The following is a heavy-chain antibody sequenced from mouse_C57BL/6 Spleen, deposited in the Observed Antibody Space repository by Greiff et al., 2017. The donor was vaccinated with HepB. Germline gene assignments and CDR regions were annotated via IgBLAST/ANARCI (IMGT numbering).Heavy chain of an antibody. V-gene: IGHV1-72*01. CDR1: GYTFTSYW. Sequence: QVQLQQPGAELVKPGASVKLSCKASGYTFTSYWMHWVKQRPGRGLEWIGRIDPNSGGTKYNEKFKSKATLTVDKPSSTAYMQLSSLTSEDSAVSYCAREGQTGTLAWFAYWGQGTLVTVSA. J-gene: IGHJ3*01. D-gene: IGHD4-1*01. CDR2: IDPNSGGT. CDR3: AREGQTGTLAWFAY.